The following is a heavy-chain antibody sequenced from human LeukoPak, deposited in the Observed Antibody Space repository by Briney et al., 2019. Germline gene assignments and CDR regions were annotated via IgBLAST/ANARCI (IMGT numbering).Heavy chain of an antibody. J-gene: IGHJ4*02. CDR3: ARFSEWGRSSGNVY. D-gene: IGHD3-3*01. CDR1: GYTLTELS. Sequence: ASVTVSCTVSGYTLTELSMHWVRQAPGKGLEWMGGFDPEDGETIYAQKFQGRVTMTEDTSTDTAYMELSRLRSDDTAVYYCARFSEWGRSSGNVYWGQGTLVTVSS. V-gene: IGHV1-24*01. CDR2: FDPEDGET.